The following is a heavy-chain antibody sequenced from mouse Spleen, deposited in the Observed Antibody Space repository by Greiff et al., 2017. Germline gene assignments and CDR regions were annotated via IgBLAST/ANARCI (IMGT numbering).Heavy chain of an antibody. CDR1: GYTFTSYW. Sequence: QVQLQQSGAELVRPGSSVKLSCKASGYTFTSYWMHWVKQRPIQGLEWIGNIDPSDSETHYNQKFKDKATLTVDKSSSTAYMQLSSLTSEDSAVYYCARISYYSYDETGNFGYWGQGTTLTVSS. CDR2: IDPSDSET. D-gene: IGHD2-12*01. J-gene: IGHJ2*01. V-gene: IGHV1-52*01. CDR3: ARISYYSYDETGNFGY.